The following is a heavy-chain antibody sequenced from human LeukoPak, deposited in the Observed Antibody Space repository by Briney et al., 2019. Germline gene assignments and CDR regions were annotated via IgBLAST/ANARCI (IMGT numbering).Heavy chain of an antibody. D-gene: IGHD3-22*01. Sequence: GGSLRLSCAASGFTFSSYSMNWVRQAPGKGLEWVSSISSSSSYIYYADSVKGRFTISRDNAKNSLYLQMNSLRAEDTAVYYCASDHCDSSGYRVDYWGQGTLVTVSS. V-gene: IGHV3-21*01. J-gene: IGHJ4*02. CDR2: ISSSSSYI. CDR1: GFTFSSYS. CDR3: ASDHCDSSGYRVDY.